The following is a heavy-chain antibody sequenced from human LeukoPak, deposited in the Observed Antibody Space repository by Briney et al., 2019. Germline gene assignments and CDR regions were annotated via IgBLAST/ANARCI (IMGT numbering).Heavy chain of an antibody. CDR2: INHSGST. CDR1: GGSFSGYY. Sequence: SETLSLTCAVYGGSFSGYYWSLIRQPPGKGLEWIGEINHSGSTNYNPSLKSRVTISVDTSKNQFSLKLSSVTAADTAVYYCARGVVSFDYWGQGTLVTVSS. V-gene: IGHV4-34*01. J-gene: IGHJ4*02. D-gene: IGHD2-15*01. CDR3: ARGVVSFDY.